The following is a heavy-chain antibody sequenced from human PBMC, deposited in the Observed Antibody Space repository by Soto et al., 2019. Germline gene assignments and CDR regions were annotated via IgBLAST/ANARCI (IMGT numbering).Heavy chain of an antibody. CDR1: GYTFTGYY. D-gene: IGHD1-20*01. CDR3: ARDSHNRPDVYYGMDV. J-gene: IGHJ6*02. V-gene: IGHV1-2*02. CDR2: INPNSGGT. Sequence: QVQLVQSGAEVKKPGASVKVSCKASGYTFTGYYMHWVRQAPGQGLEWMGGINPNSGGTNYAQKFQGRVTMTRDTSSSTAYMELSRLRYDDTAVYYCARDSHNRPDVYYGMDVWGQGTTVTVSS.